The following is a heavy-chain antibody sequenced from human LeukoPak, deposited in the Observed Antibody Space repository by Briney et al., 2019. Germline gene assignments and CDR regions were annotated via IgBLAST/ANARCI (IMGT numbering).Heavy chain of an antibody. CDR2: IIPIFGIA. Sequence: SVKDSCKASGGTFSSYAISWVRQAPGQGLEWMGRIIPIFGIANYAQKFQGRVTITADKSTSTAYMELSSLRSEDTAVYYCARVGIDAFDIWGQGTMVTVSS. V-gene: IGHV1-69*04. J-gene: IGHJ3*02. CDR3: ARVGIDAFDI. CDR1: GGTFSSYA.